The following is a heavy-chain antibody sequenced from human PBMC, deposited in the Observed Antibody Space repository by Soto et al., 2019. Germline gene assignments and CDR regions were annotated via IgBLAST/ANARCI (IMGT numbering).Heavy chain of an antibody. Sequence: EVQLVESGGGLIQPGGSLRLSCAASGFTVTNKYMTWVRQAPGKGLEWVSVIYSGGRTSYADSVKGRFTSSRDNSKNIPYLQMHRLRAEDTAVYYCARVDYGDYGWYFDLWGRGTLVTVSS. D-gene: IGHD4-17*01. J-gene: IGHJ2*01. CDR1: GFTVTNKY. CDR2: IYSGGRT. V-gene: IGHV3-53*01. CDR3: ARVDYGDYGWYFDL.